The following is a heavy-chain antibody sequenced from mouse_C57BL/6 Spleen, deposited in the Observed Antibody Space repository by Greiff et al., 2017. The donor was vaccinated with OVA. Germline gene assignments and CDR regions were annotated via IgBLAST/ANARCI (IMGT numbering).Heavy chain of an antibody. CDR2: IHPSDSDT. V-gene: IGHV1-74*01. CDR3: ASHYGYDGGAWFAY. Sequence: QVQLQQPGAELVKPGASVKVSCKASGYTFTSYWMHWVKQRPGQGLEWIGRIHPSDSDTNYTQKFKGKATLTVDKSSSTAYMQLSSLTSEDSAVYYCASHYGYDGGAWFAYWGQGTLVTVSA. CDR1: GYTFTSYW. J-gene: IGHJ3*01. D-gene: IGHD2-2*01.